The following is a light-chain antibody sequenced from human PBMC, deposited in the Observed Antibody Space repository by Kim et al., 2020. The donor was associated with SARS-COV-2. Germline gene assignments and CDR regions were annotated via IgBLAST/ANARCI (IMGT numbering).Light chain of an antibody. CDR1: QSISNY. J-gene: IGKJ4*01. CDR3: QQSYSIPLT. Sequence: DVQMTQSPSSLSASVGDRVTITCRASQSISNYLNWYQQKPGKAPKLLIYSASSLQSGVPSRFSGSGSRTDFTLTISSLQPEDFASYYGQQSYSIPLTFGGGTKVDIK. CDR2: SAS. V-gene: IGKV1-39*01.